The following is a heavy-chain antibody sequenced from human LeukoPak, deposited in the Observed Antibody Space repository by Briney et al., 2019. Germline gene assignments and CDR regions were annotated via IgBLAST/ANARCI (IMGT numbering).Heavy chain of an antibody. D-gene: IGHD3-22*01. V-gene: IGHV3-23*01. Sequence: GGSLRLSCAASGFNFSTYGMSWVRQAPGKGPEWVPAINDGGTRTYYTDSVKGRFTISRDNSKSTLYLQFHSLRTEDTAIYFCATGGRDSSGNYNSRSGYFDFCGQGTLVTVSS. CDR3: ATGGRDSSGNYNSRSGYFDF. J-gene: IGHJ4*02. CDR1: GFNFSTYG. CDR2: INDGGTRT.